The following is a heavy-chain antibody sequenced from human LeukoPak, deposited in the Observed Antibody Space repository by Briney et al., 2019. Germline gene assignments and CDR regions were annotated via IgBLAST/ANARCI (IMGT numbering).Heavy chain of an antibody. J-gene: IGHJ6*02. V-gene: IGHV3-74*01. CDR3: ARDLKTFYGVDV. CDR2: INSDGSST. Sequence: GGSLRLSCAASGFTFSSHWMHWVRHAPGKGLVWVSRINSDGSSTSYADSVKGRFTISRDNAKNTLYLQMNSLRAEDTAVFYCARDLKTFYGVDVWGQGTTVTVSS. CDR1: GFTFSSHW.